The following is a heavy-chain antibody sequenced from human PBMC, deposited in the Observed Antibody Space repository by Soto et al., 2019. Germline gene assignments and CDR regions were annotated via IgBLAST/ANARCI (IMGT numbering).Heavy chain of an antibody. CDR1: GGSISSYY. CDR3: ARGASGYYPLAWFDP. J-gene: IGHJ5*02. Sequence: LSLTFTVSGGSISSYYWSWIRQPPGKGLEWIGYMYYSGISNYNPSLKSRVTILLDTPKNQFSLKLSSVTAADSAVYYCARGASGYYPLAWFDPWGQGTLVTVSS. CDR2: MYYSGIS. D-gene: IGHD3-3*01. V-gene: IGHV4-59*01.